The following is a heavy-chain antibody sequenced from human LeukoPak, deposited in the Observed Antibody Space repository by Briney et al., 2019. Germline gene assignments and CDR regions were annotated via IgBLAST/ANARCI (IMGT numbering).Heavy chain of an antibody. D-gene: IGHD3-22*01. CDR2: IYTSGST. Sequence: SETLSLTCAVSGYSISSGYYWGWIRQPAGKGLEWIGRIYTSGSTNYNPSLKSRVTISVDTSKNQFSLKLSSVTAADTAVYYCAKESYDSSGNWFDPWGQGTLVTVSS. J-gene: IGHJ5*02. CDR3: AKESYDSSGNWFDP. CDR1: GYSISSGYY. V-gene: IGHV4-61*02.